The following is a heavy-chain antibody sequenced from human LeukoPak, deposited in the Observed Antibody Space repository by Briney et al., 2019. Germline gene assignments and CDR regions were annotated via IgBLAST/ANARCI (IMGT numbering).Heavy chain of an antibody. CDR1: GFTFSDYY. J-gene: IGHJ4*02. V-gene: IGHV3-11*01. CDR2: ISSSGSTI. CDR3: ARVLRYFDWLSLAPPDY. Sequence: AGGSLRLSCAASGFTFSDYYMSWIRQAPGKGLEWVSYISSSGSTIYYADSVKGRFTISRDNAKNSLYLQMNSLRAEDTAVYYCARVLRYFDWLSLAPPDYWGQGTLVTVSS. D-gene: IGHD3-9*01.